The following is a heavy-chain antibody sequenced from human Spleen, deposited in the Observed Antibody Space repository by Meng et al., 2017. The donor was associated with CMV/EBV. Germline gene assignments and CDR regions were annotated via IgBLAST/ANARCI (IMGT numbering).Heavy chain of an antibody. CDR2: INPNSGGT. CDR3: ARGYYDFWSAQRGSWFDP. V-gene: IGHV1-2*02. CDR1: GYTFTGYY. D-gene: IGHD3-3*01. Sequence: ASVKVSCKASGYTFTGYYIHWVRQAPGQGLEWMGWINPNSGGTTYAQKFQGRVTMTSDTSISTAYMELSRLRSDDTAVYYCARGYYDFWSAQRGSWFDPWGQGTLVTVSS. J-gene: IGHJ5*02.